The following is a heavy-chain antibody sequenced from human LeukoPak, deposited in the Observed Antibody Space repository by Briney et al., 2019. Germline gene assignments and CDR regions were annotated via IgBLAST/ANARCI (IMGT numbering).Heavy chain of an antibody. D-gene: IGHD6-19*01. CDR3: AQRGSGWYFDN. CDR1: GFTFSSYA. Sequence: SGGSLRLSCAASGFTFSSYAMSWVRQAPGRGLEWVSGVSGSDGYTYDADSVTGRFTVSRDNSKNTLYLQMNSLRVEDTAVYYCAQRGSGWYFDNWGQGTLVTVSS. V-gene: IGHV3-23*01. CDR2: VSGSDGYT. J-gene: IGHJ4*02.